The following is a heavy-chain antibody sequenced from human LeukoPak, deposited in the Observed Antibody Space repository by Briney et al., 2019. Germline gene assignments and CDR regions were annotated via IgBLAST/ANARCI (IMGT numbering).Heavy chain of an antibody. CDR1: GFTFSSYW. CDR2: INTDGSTT. J-gene: IGHJ4*02. CDR3: AKGYYDSNGNFYYFDF. D-gene: IGHD3-22*01. V-gene: IGHV3-74*01. Sequence: GGSLRLSCAASGFTFSSYWMHWVRQAPGKGLVWVSRINTDGSTTNYADSVKGRFTISRDNAKNTLYLQMNSLRAEDTAVYYCAKGYYDSNGNFYYFDFWGQGTLVTVSS.